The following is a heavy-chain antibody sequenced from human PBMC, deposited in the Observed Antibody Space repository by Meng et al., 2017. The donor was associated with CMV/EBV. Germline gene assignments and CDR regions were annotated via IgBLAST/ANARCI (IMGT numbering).Heavy chain of an antibody. J-gene: IGHJ4*02. CDR3: ARAYGNANDY. CDR1: GFTFSSYS. Sequence: EVQLVESGGXLVKPGGXVRLSCAASGFTFSSYSMNWVRQAPGKGLEWVSSISSSSSYIYYADSVKGRFTISRDNAKNSLYLQMNSLRAEDTAVYYCARAYGNANDYGGQGTLVTVSS. CDR2: ISSSSSYI. D-gene: IGHD4-11*01. V-gene: IGHV3-21*01.